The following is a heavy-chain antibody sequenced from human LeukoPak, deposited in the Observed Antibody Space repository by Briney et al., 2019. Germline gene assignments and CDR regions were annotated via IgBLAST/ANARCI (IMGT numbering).Heavy chain of an antibody. CDR2: IYYSGST. CDR1: GGSISSSSYY. J-gene: IGHJ3*02. D-gene: IGHD3-9*01. Sequence: SETLSLTCTVSGGSISSSSYYWGWIRQPPGKGLEWIGSIYYSGSTYYNPSLKSRVTISVDTSKNQFSLKLSSVTAADTAVYYCASHYFDGSWAFDIWGQGTMVTVSS. V-gene: IGHV4-39*07. CDR3: ASHYFDGSWAFDI.